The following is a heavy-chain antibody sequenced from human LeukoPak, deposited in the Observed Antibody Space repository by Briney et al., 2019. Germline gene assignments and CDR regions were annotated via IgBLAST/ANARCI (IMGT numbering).Heavy chain of an antibody. J-gene: IGHJ4*02. CDR1: GFTFSSYA. V-gene: IGHV3-23*01. D-gene: IGHD3-22*01. CDR2: ISGSGGST. CDR3: ARGDQDYYDSSGYYDY. Sequence: GGSLRLSCAASGFTFSSYAMSWVRQAPGKGLEWVSAISGSGGSTYYADSVKGRFTISRDNSKNTLYLQMNSLRVEDTAVYYCARGDQDYYDSSGYYDYWGQGTLVTVSS.